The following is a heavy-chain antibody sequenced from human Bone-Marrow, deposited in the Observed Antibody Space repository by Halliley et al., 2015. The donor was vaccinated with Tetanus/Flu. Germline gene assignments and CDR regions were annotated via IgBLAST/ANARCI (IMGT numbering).Heavy chain of an antibody. D-gene: IGHD6-13*01. CDR3: ARHEGGRAAAGNFDY. J-gene: IGHJ4*02. V-gene: IGHV5-51*01. CDR2: FYPGDSDI. Sequence: IFYPGDSDIRYSPSFQGQVPISADKSISTAYLQWSSLKASDTAMYYCARHEGGRAAAGNFDYWGQGTLVTVSS.